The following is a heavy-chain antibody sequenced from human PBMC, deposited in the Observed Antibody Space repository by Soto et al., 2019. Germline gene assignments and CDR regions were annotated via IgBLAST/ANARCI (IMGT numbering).Heavy chain of an antibody. J-gene: IGHJ3*02. CDR3: AIFMVRVAIIGLDAFDI. Sequence: QVQLVESGGGLVKPGESLRLSCAASGFTFSDYYMIWIRQAPGKGLEWVSYSSSRSDYTNYADSVKGRLTISRDNAKNSLYLHMNSLRAEDTAVYYCAIFMVRVAIIGLDAFDIWGHGTMVIVSS. V-gene: IGHV3-11*05. D-gene: IGHD3-10*01. CDR2: SSSRSDYT. CDR1: GFTFSDYY.